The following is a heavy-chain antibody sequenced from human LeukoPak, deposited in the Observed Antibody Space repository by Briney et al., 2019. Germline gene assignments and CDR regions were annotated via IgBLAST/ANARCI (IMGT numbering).Heavy chain of an antibody. V-gene: IGHV1-2*02. CDR2: INPNSGGT. Sequence: ASVKVSCKASGYTFTGYYMHWVRQAPGQGLEWMGWINPNSGGTNYAQKFQGRVTMTRDTSISTAYMELSRLRSDDTAVYYCARERLGDYYYYGMDVWGQGTTVTVSS. D-gene: IGHD3-10*01. CDR1: GYTFTGYY. J-gene: IGHJ6*02. CDR3: ARERLGDYYYYGMDV.